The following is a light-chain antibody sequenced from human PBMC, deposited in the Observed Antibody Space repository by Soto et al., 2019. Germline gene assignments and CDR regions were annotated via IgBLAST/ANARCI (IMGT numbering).Light chain of an antibody. J-gene: IGLJ2*01. V-gene: IGLV1-51*01. Sequence: QSALTQSPSVSAAPGQKVTISCSGRSSNIGNNYVSWYQQLPGTAPKLLIKDNDKRPSEIPDRFSGSKSGTSATLGITGLQTGDEADYYCGTWDSSLSAVVFGGGTQLTVL. CDR2: DND. CDR1: SSNIGNNY. CDR3: GTWDSSLSAVV.